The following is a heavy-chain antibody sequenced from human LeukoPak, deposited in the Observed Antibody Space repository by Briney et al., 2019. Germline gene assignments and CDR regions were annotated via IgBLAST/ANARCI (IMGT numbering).Heavy chain of an antibody. J-gene: IGHJ3*02. Sequence: GASVKVSYKASGGTFSSYAISWVRQAPGQGLEWMGGIIPIFGTANYAQKFQGRVTITTDESTRTAYMELSSLRSEDKAVYYCARAVVTTDAFDIWGQGTMVTVSS. V-gene: IGHV1-69*05. CDR3: ARAVVTTDAFDI. D-gene: IGHD1-14*01. CDR2: IIPIFGTA. CDR1: GGTFSSYA.